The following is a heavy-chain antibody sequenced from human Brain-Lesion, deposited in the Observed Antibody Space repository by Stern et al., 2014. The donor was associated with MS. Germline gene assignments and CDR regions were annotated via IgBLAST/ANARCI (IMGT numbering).Heavy chain of an antibody. CDR1: GFTFSNYW. J-gene: IGHJ5*01. CDR3: ARMDRGNYDFWSGSYDYWFDS. D-gene: IGHD3-3*01. V-gene: IGHV3-7*01. CDR2: IKADGFEE. Sequence: VQLVESGGGLVQPGGSLRLSCVASGFTFSNYWLSWVRQAPGKGLAWVATIKADGFEESYVDSMKGRFTISRDDAKNSLYLQMNSLRVEDTAVFYCARMDRGNYDFWSGSYDYWFDSWGQGTLVTVSS.